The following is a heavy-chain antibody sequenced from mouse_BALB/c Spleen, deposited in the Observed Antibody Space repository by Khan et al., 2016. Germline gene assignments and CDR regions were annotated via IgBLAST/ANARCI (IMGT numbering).Heavy chain of an antibody. Sequence: LQQSGPQLVRPGASVKISCKASGYSFTSYWMHWVKQRPGQGLEWIGMIDPSDSETRLKKKFKDKATLTVDKSYSTAYRQLSSPPSEDSAVYYFAIYGYDDYWGHGTTLTVSS. D-gene: IGHD2-2*01. CDR3: AIYGYDDY. CDR1: GYSFTSYW. CDR2: IDPSDSET. J-gene: IGHJ2*01. V-gene: IGHV1-74*04.